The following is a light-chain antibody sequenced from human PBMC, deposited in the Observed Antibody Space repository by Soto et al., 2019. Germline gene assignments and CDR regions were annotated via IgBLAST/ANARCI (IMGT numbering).Light chain of an antibody. CDR3: QQYNNWPPSIT. CDR1: QGIRND. V-gene: IGKV1-6*01. J-gene: IGKJ5*01. Sequence: AIQMTQSPSSLSASVGDRVTITCRASQGIRNDLGWYQQKPGKAPKLLIYKASTLKSGVPSRFSGSGSGTEFTLTISSLQSEDFAVYYCQQYNNWPPSITFGQGTRLEIK. CDR2: KAS.